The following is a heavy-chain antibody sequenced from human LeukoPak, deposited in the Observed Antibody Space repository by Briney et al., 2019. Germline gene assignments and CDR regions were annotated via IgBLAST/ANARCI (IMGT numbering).Heavy chain of an antibody. J-gene: IGHJ4*02. CDR1: GFTFSTYA. V-gene: IGHV3-23*01. Sequence: GGSLRLSCAASGFTFSTYAMSWVRQAPGKGLEWVSDTSGSGGSTYYADSVKGRFTVSRDNSKNTLYLQMSSLRADDTAVYYCAKGPRQQLVTRFDNWGQGTLVTVSS. CDR2: TSGSGGST. D-gene: IGHD6-13*01. CDR3: AKGPRQQLVTRFDN.